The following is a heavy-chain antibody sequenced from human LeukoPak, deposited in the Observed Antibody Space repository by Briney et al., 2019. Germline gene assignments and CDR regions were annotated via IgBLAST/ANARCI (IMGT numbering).Heavy chain of an antibody. V-gene: IGHV3-21*01. J-gene: IGHJ6*03. D-gene: IGHD2-2*02. CDR1: GLTFSSYS. CDR2: ISSSSYI. CDR3: ARGVPAAIFGGDYYYMDV. Sequence: GGSLRLSCAASGLTFSSYSMNWVRQAPGKGLEWVSSISSSSYIYYADPVKGRFTISRDNPKNGLYLEMNSVRAEDTAVYYCARGVPAAIFGGDYYYMDVWGKGTTVTVSS.